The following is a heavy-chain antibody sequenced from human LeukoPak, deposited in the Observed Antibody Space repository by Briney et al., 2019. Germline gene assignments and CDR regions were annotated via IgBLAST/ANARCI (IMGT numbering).Heavy chain of an antibody. CDR1: GYSISSGYY. J-gene: IGHJ3*02. CDR2: IYHSGST. V-gene: IGHV4-38-2*02. CDR3: ARRYSSSPFDI. D-gene: IGHD6-13*01. Sequence: SETLSLTCTVSGYSISSGYYWGWIRQPPGKGLEWIGSIYHSGSTYYNPSLKSRVTISVDTSKNQFSLKLSSVTAADTAVYYCARRYSSSPFDIWGQGTMVTVSS.